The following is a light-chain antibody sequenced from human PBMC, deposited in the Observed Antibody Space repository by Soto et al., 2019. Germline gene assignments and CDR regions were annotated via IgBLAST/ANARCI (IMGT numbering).Light chain of an antibody. V-gene: IGKV1-5*01. CDR3: LHYNSYSKT. Sequence: DIQMTQSPSTLSASVGDRVTINYRASQSINTWLAWYQQKPGKAPELLIFDASALESGVPSRFSGSGSGTEFTLTISSLQPDDSATFYCLHYNSYSKTFGQGTTGDIK. J-gene: IGKJ1*01. CDR2: DAS. CDR1: QSINTW.